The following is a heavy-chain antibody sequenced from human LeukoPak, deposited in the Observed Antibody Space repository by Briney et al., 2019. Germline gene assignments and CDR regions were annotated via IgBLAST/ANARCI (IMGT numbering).Heavy chain of an antibody. CDR2: INPNSGGT. CDR1: GYTFTGYY. J-gene: IGHJ4*02. CDR3: ARDRANYDSSGYRY. V-gene: IGHV1-2*02. D-gene: IGHD3-22*01. Sequence: ASVKVSCKASGYTFTGYYMHWVRQAPGQGLEWMGWINPNSGGTNYAQKFQGRVTMTRDTSISTAYMELSRLRSDDTAVYYCARDRANYDSSGYRYWGQGTLVTVSS.